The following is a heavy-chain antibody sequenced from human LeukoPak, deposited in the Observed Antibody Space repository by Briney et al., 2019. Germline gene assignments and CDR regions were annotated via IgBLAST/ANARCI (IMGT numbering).Heavy chain of an antibody. Sequence: TSETLSLTCTVSGGSISSSSYYWGWIRQPPGKGLEWIGSIYYSGSTYYNPSLKSRVTISVDTSKNQFSLKLSSVTAADTAVYYCARVANLNYDFWSGYTNWFDPWGQGTLVTVSS. J-gene: IGHJ5*02. D-gene: IGHD3-3*01. V-gene: IGHV4-39*07. CDR2: IYYSGST. CDR3: ARVANLNYDFWSGYTNWFDP. CDR1: GGSISSSSYY.